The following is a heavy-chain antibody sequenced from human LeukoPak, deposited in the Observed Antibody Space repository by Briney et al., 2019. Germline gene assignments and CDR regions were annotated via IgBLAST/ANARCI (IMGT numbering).Heavy chain of an antibody. CDR1: GGTFSSYA. Sequence: SVKVSCKASGGTFSSYAISWVRQAPGQGVERMGRIIPILGIANYAQKFQGRVTITADKSTSTAYMELSSLRSEDTAVYYCARAGPYYYDSSGYSDDYWGQGTLVTVSS. J-gene: IGHJ4*02. CDR3: ARAGPYYYDSSGYSDDY. V-gene: IGHV1-69*04. D-gene: IGHD3-22*01. CDR2: IIPILGIA.